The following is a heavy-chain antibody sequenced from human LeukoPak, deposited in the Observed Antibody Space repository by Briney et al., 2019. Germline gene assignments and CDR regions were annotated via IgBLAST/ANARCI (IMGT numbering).Heavy chain of an antibody. J-gene: IGHJ4*02. V-gene: IGHV4-59*01. CDR1: GGSISSYY. CDR3: ARGRAPWAPPFY. CDR2: IYYGGST. D-gene: IGHD5-24*01. Sequence: SETLSLTCTVSGGSISSYYWSWIRQPPGKGLEWIGYIYYGGSTNYNPSLKSRVTISVDTSKNQISLKLSSVTAADTAVYYCARGRAPWAPPFYWGQGTLVTVSS.